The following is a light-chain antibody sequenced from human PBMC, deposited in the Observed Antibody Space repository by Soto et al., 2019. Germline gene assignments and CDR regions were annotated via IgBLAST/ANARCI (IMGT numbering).Light chain of an antibody. CDR3: SSYAGSDNFWV. CDR1: SSDDGGYNY. J-gene: IGLJ3*02. V-gene: IGLV2-8*01. CDR2: EVT. Sequence: QSVLTQPPSASGSPGQSVTISCTGTSSDDGGYNYVSWYQQHPGKAPKLMIYEVTKRPSGVPNRFSGSRSGNTASLTVSGLQAEDEADYYCSSYAGSDNFWVFGGGTKVTVL.